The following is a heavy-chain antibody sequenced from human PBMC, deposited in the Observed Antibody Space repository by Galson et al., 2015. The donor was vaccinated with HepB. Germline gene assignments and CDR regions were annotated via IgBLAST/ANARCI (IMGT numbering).Heavy chain of an antibody. D-gene: IGHD2-2*02. CDR3: ASSYQLLYRGAFDI. J-gene: IGHJ3*02. CDR1: GGTFSSYA. V-gene: IGHV1-69*13. CDR2: IIPIFGTA. Sequence: SVKVSCKASGGTFSSYAISWVRQAPGQGLEWMGGIIPIFGTANYAQKFQGRVTITADESTSTAYMELSRLRSDDTAVYYCASSYQLLYRGAFDIWGQGTMVTVSS.